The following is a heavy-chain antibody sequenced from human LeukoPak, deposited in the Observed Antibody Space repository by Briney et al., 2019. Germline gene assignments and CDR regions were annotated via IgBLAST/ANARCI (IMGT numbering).Heavy chain of an antibody. J-gene: IGHJ4*02. D-gene: IGHD3-9*01. V-gene: IGHV1-2*02. CDR2: INPNHGDT. CDR1: EYTFTGHY. Sequence: ASVKVSCKASEYTFTGHYMHWVRQAPGQGLEWMGWINPNHGDTNYAQKFQDRVSMTRDTSISTAYMHLSRLRSADTAVYYCARSPHILTGENFDYWGQGTLLTVSS. CDR3: ARSPHILTGENFDY.